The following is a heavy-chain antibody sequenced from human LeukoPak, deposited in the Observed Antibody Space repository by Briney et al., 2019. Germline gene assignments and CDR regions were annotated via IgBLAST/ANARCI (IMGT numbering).Heavy chain of an antibody. D-gene: IGHD3-10*01. CDR3: XXXXSSTYGHLSAFDI. CDR2: ISGSGGST. Sequence: GGSLRLSCAASGFTFSSYAMSWVRQAPGKGLEWVSAISGSGGSTYYADSVKGRFTISRDNSKNTLYVQMNSLRPEDTAVYYXXXXXSSTYGHLSAFDIWGQGTMVIVSS. J-gene: IGHJ3*02. CDR1: GFTFSSYA. V-gene: IGHV3-23*01.